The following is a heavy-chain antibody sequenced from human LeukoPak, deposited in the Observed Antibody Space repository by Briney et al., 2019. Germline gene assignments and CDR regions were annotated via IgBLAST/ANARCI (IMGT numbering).Heavy chain of an antibody. D-gene: IGHD3-22*01. CDR1: GGSISSSNYY. V-gene: IGHV4-39*07. CDR3: ARVMNYYDSSGYYGAFDI. Sequence: SETLSLTCTVSGGSISSSNYYWGWIRQPPGKGLEWIGSIYYSGNTNYNPSLKSRVTISVDTSKNRFSLKLSSVTAADTAVCYCARVMNYYDSSGYYGAFDIWGQGTMVTVSS. J-gene: IGHJ3*02. CDR2: IYYSGNT.